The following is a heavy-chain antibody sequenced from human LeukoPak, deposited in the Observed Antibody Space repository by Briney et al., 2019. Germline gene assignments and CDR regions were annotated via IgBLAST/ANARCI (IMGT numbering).Heavy chain of an antibody. Sequence: PSETLSLTCAVYGGSFSGYYWSWIRQPPGKGLEWIGEINRSGSTNYNPSLKSRVTISVDTSKNQFSLKLSSVTAADTAVYYCARGGYIVVVPAAITLYNWFDPWGQGTLVTVSS. CDR3: ARGGYIVVVPAAITLYNWFDP. CDR1: GGSFSGYY. V-gene: IGHV4-34*01. CDR2: INRSGST. D-gene: IGHD2-2*02. J-gene: IGHJ5*02.